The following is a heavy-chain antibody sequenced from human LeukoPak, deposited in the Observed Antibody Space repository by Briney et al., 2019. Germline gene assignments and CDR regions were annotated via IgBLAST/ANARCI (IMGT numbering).Heavy chain of an antibody. Sequence: SLILSCSASGFTFSSYAMHWVSQAPGKGLEWVAVISYDGSNKYYADSVKGRFTISRDNSKNTLYLQMNSLRAEDTAVYYCARSIVVVPAVDDYWGQGTLVTVSS. CDR3: ARSIVVVPAVDDY. CDR2: ISYDGSNK. J-gene: IGHJ4*02. CDR1: GFTFSSYA. D-gene: IGHD2-2*01. V-gene: IGHV3-30*04.